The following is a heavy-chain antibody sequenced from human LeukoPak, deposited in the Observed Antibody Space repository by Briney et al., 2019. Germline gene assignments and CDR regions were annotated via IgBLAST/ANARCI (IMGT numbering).Heavy chain of an antibody. Sequence: GGSLRLSCAASGFTFSDYYMSWIRQAPGKGLEWISYISSRGGTTMYYADSVKGRFTISRDNAKSSLYLQMNSLRAEDTAVYYCARVRGSYSTDYWGQGTLVTVSS. CDR2: ISSRGGTTM. V-gene: IGHV3-11*04. CDR3: ARVRGSYSTDY. CDR1: GFTFSDYY. J-gene: IGHJ4*02. D-gene: IGHD1-26*01.